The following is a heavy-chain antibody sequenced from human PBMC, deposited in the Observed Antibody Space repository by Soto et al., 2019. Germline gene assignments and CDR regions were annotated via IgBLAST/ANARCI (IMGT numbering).Heavy chain of an antibody. CDR1: GFTFSTYP. V-gene: IGHV3-23*01. J-gene: IGHJ6*02. Sequence: GGSLRLSCAASGFTFSTYPMSWVRQAPGKGLEWVSGISGSGISTYYADSVKGRFTISRDNSKNTVFLQMNSLRDEDTAVYYCVKPPVITASYYYYDMDVWGQGTTVTVSS. CDR2: ISGSGIST. CDR3: VKPPVITASYYYYDMDV. D-gene: IGHD4-4*01.